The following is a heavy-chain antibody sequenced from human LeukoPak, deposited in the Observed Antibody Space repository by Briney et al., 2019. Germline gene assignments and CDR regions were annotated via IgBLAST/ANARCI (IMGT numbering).Heavy chain of an antibody. V-gene: IGHV1-18*04. D-gene: IGHD6-6*01. J-gene: IGHJ5*02. CDR1: HYTFTNYG. CDR3: ATSIAARRGWFDP. CDR2: ISAYSGHT. Sequence: GASVKVSCKASHYTFTNYGISWVRQAPGQGLEWMGWISAYSGHTYYPQKLQGRVTVTTDTSTSTAYMELRSLRSDDTAVYYCATSIAARRGWFDPWGQGTLVTVSS.